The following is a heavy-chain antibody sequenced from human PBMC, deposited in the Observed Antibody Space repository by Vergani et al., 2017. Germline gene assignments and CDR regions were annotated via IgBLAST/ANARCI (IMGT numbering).Heavy chain of an antibody. Sequence: EVQLVQSGAEVKKPGATMKISCKVSGYTFTDHYMHWVKQAPGKGLEWMGLVDPEDGETIYAEKFKGRVTIAADTSTDTAHLELSSLRSEDTAVYYCATAQTVTTGDMEVWGQGTTVIVSS. J-gene: IGHJ6*02. D-gene: IGHD4-17*01. V-gene: IGHV1-69-2*01. CDR1: GYTFTDHY. CDR2: VDPEDGET. CDR3: ATAQTVTTGDMEV.